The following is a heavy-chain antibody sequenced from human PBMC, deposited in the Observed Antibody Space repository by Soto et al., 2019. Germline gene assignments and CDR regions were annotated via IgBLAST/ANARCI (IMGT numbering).Heavy chain of an antibody. Sequence: PSETLSLTCTVSGDSISSSNYYWGWIRQPPGKGLEWIGSVYYSGTTYYNPSLKSRVAISVDTFNNQFSLELSSVTAADTTVYYCARHRRSTTWGWYFDLWGRGTLVTVSS. D-gene: IGHD7-27*01. CDR2: VYYSGTT. CDR3: ARHRRSTTWGWYFDL. J-gene: IGHJ2*01. CDR1: GDSISSSNYY. V-gene: IGHV4-39*01.